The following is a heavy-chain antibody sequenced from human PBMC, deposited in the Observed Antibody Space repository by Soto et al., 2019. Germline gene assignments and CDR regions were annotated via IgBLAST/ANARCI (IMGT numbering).Heavy chain of an antibody. V-gene: IGHV4-39*01. CDR1: GGSISSSSYY. CDR2: IFYSGST. J-gene: IGHJ4*02. D-gene: IGHD7-27*01. CDR3: ARRWGRTFDY. Sequence: SETLSLTCTVSGGSISSSSYYWGWIRQPPGKGLEWIGSIFYSGSTYYNPSLKSRVTISVDTSKNQFSLKLSSVTAADTAVYYCARRWGRTFDYWGQGTLVTVSS.